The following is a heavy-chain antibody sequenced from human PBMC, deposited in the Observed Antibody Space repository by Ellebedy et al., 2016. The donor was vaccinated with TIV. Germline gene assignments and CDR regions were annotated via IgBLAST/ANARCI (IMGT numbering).Heavy chain of an antibody. V-gene: IGHV4-59*12. CDR2: IYYSGST. J-gene: IGHJ4*02. Sequence: MPSETLSLTCTVSGGSISSYYWSWIRQPPGKGLEWIGYIYYSGSTNYNPSLKTRVTMSVDTSKNQFSLKLRSVTAADTAVYYCARDTVTANWGPLFDYWGQGTLVTVSS. D-gene: IGHD7-27*01. CDR1: GGSISSYY. CDR3: ARDTVTANWGPLFDY.